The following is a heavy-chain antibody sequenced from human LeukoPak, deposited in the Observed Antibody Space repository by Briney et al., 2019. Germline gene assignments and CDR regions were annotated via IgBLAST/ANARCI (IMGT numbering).Heavy chain of an antibody. Sequence: ASVKVSCKASGYTFTGYYTHWVRQAPGQGLEWMGWINPNSGGTNYAQKFQGRVTMTRDTSISTAYMELSRLRSDDTAVYYCARSAVGATYWFDPWGQGTLVTVSS. CDR2: INPNSGGT. D-gene: IGHD1-26*01. CDR1: GYTFTGYY. CDR3: ARSAVGATYWFDP. J-gene: IGHJ5*02. V-gene: IGHV1-2*02.